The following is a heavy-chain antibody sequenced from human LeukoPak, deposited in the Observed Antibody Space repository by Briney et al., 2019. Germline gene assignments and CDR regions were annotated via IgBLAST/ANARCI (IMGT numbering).Heavy chain of an antibody. D-gene: IGHD2-15*01. Sequence: QAGGSLRLSCAASGFTFSNYNMNWVRQAPGKGLEYVSAISDSGGSTYYADSVKGRFTISRDNSKNTLYLQMSSLRAEDTAVYFCVRGYSFGPYGMDVWGQGTTVTVSS. CDR2: ISDSGGST. V-gene: IGHV3-64D*09. CDR3: VRGYSFGPYGMDV. CDR1: GFTFSNYN. J-gene: IGHJ6*02.